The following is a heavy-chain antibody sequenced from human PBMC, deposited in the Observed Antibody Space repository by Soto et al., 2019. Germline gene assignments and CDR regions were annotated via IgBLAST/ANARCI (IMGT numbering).Heavy chain of an antibody. D-gene: IGHD6-19*01. J-gene: IGHJ4*02. CDR1: GFTFSNYA. Sequence: QVQLVESGGGVVQPGRSLRLSCAASGFTFSNYAMHWVRQAPGKGLEWVAVISYDGSNKYYADSVKGRFTISRDNSKNTLYLQMTSLRAEDTAVYYCARGQWLVRDYFDYWGQGTLVTVSS. CDR3: ARGQWLVRDYFDY. V-gene: IGHV3-30-3*01. CDR2: ISYDGSNK.